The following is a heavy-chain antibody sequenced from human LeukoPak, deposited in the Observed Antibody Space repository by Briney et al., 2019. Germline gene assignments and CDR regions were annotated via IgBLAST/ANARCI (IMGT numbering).Heavy chain of an antibody. Sequence: ASVKVSCKASGYTFTSYGISWVRQAPGQGLEWMGGIIPIFGTANYAQKFQGRVTITTDESTSTAYMELSSLRSEDTAVYYCARDKVYSGGAVKGYFDYWGQGTLVTVSS. CDR3: ARDKVYSGGAVKGYFDY. CDR2: IIPIFGTA. V-gene: IGHV1-69*05. D-gene: IGHD2-21*01. J-gene: IGHJ4*02. CDR1: GYTFTSYG.